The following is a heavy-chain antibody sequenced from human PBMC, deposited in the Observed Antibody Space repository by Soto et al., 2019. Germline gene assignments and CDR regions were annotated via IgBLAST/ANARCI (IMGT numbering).Heavy chain of an antibody. CDR1: GYTFTSYG. CDR2: ISAYNGNT. CDR3: ARGLEYYDSSGYPY. D-gene: IGHD3-22*01. V-gene: IGHV1-18*01. Sequence: GASVKVSCKASGYTFTSYGTSWVRQAPGQGLEWMGWISAYNGNTNYAQKLQGRVTMTTDTSTSTAYMELRSLRSDDTAVYYCARGLEYYDSSGYPYWGQGTLVTVSS. J-gene: IGHJ4*02.